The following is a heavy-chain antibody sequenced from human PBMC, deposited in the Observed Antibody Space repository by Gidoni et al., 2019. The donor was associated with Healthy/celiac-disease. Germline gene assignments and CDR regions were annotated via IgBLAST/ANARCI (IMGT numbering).Heavy chain of an antibody. D-gene: IGHD5-18*01. V-gene: IGHV3-33*01. Sequence: QVQLVASGGGVVQPGRSLRLSCAASGFTFSRYGMHWVRQAPGKGLEWVAVIWYDGSNKYYAGSVKGRFTISRENYKNTLYLQMNSLRAEDTAVYYCARVSDTAMDNSFDYWGQGTLVTVSS. CDR2: IWYDGSNK. CDR1: GFTFSRYG. CDR3: ARVSDTAMDNSFDY. J-gene: IGHJ4*02.